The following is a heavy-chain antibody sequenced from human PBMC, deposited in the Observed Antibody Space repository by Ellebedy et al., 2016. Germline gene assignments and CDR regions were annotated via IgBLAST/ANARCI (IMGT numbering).Heavy chain of an antibody. D-gene: IGHD4-17*01. CDR3: AHRTTMTAVDY. Sequence: SGPTLVKPTQTLTLTCTFSGFSLSTSAVVVGWIRQPPGKALEWLAFIYGNDDKRYNPSLKNRLTITKDTSKNQVVLTMTNMAPVDTATYYCAHRTTMTAVDYWGQGTLVTVSS. CDR1: GFSLSTSAVV. J-gene: IGHJ4*02. V-gene: IGHV2-5*01. CDR2: IYGNDDK.